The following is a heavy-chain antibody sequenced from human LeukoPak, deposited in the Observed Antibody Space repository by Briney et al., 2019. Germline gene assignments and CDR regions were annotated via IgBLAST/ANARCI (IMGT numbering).Heavy chain of an antibody. CDR1: GYTFTSYG. J-gene: IGHJ4*02. Sequence: GASVKVSCKASGYTFTSYGTSWVRQAPGQGLEWMGWISAYNGNTNYAQKLQGRVTMTTDTSTSTAYMELRSLRSDDTAVYYCARVSSISGGWYSPYYFDSGGREPRATVSS. CDR3: ARVSSISGGWYSPYYFDS. CDR2: ISAYNGNT. V-gene: IGHV1-18*04. D-gene: IGHD6-19*01.